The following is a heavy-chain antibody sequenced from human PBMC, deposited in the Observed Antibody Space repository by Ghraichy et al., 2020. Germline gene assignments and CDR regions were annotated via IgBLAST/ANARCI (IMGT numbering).Heavy chain of an antibody. D-gene: IGHD3-22*01. V-gene: IGHV4-59*01. J-gene: IGHJ5*02. Sequence: SETLSLTCTVSGGSISSYYWSWIRQPPGKGLEWIGYIYYSGSTNYNPSLKSRVTISVDTSKNQFSLKLSSVTAADTAVYYCARGARNHYYDSSGWFDPWGQGTLVTVSS. CDR2: IYYSGST. CDR3: ARGARNHYYDSSGWFDP. CDR1: GGSISSYY.